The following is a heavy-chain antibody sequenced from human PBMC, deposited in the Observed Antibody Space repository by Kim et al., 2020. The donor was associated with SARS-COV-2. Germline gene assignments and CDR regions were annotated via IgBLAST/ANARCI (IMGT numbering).Heavy chain of an antibody. V-gene: IGHV3-23*01. CDR3: AKGGWFAC. Sequence: RGGRTYNTDSVRGRISIASDNSKNTVYLLWNSLRADDTAVYYCAKGGWFACWAQGTLVTVSS. CDR2: RGGRT. J-gene: IGHJ4*02. D-gene: IGHD2-15*01.